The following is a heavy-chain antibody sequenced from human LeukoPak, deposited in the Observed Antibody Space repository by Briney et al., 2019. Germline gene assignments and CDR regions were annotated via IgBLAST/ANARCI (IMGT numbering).Heavy chain of an antibody. CDR2: INPNSGGT. D-gene: IGHD3-10*01. CDR3: ARDNYYGSGSYNYMDV. J-gene: IGHJ6*03. Sequence: GASVKVSCKASGYTFTGYYMHWVRQAPGQGLEWMGWINPNSGGTNYAQKFQGRVIMTRDTSISTAYMELSRLRSDDTAVYYCARDNYYGSGSYNYMDVWGKGTTVTISS. V-gene: IGHV1-2*02. CDR1: GYTFTGYY.